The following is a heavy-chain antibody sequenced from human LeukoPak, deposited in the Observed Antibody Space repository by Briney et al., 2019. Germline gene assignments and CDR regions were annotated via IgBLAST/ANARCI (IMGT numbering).Heavy chain of an antibody. CDR1: GYTFTSYG. CDR3: ARDPLPGDFWNPYTYYYYMDV. CDR2: IIPIFGTA. J-gene: IGHJ6*03. D-gene: IGHD2-21*02. Sequence: GASVKVSCKASGYTFTSYGISWVRQAPGQGLEWMGGIIPIFGTANYAQKFQGRVTITADKSTSTAYMELSSLRSEDTAVYYCARDPLPGDFWNPYTYYYYMDVWGKGTTVTVSS. V-gene: IGHV1-69*06.